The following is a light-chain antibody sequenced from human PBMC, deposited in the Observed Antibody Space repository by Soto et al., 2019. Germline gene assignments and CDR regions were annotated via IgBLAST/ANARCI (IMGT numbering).Light chain of an antibody. V-gene: IGLV2-14*01. CDR2: DVS. J-gene: IGLJ7*01. Sequence: QSVLTQPASVSGPPGQSITISCTGNSSDVGGYDYVSWYQQQPDKAPKLMIYDVSKRPSGVSDRFSGSKSGNTASLTISGLQAEDEADYYCSSYTSTMTLVFGGGTQLTVL. CDR1: SSDVGGYDY. CDR3: SSYTSTMTLV.